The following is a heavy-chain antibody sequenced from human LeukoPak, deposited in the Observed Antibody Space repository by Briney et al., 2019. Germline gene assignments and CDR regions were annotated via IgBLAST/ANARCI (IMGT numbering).Heavy chain of an antibody. Sequence: GGSLRLSCAASGFTFSSYAMSWVRQAPGKGLEWVSVISGSGVNTYYADSVKGRFTISRDNSKNTLFLQMNSLRAEDTAVYYCAKDKGGAVGGYYYYYMDVWGKGTTVTISS. CDR3: AKDKGGAVGGYYYYYMDV. V-gene: IGHV3-23*01. D-gene: IGHD3-10*01. J-gene: IGHJ6*03. CDR1: GFTFSSYA. CDR2: ISGSGVNT.